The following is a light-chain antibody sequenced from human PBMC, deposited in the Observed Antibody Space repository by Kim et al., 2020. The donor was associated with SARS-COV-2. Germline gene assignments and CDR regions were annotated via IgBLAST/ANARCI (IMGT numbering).Light chain of an antibody. J-gene: IGLJ3*02. CDR2: KDS. V-gene: IGLV3-9*01. CDR3: QVWDSGTWV. Sequence: VALGQTARLTCGGTNVQTKNVHWYRQKPGQAPVLVMYKDSKRPSGIPERFSGSNSGNTATLTITRAQAGDEADYYCQVWDSGTWVFGGGTKLTVL. CDR1: NVQTKN.